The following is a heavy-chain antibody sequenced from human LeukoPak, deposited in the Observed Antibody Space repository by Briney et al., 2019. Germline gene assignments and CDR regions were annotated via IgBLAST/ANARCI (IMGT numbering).Heavy chain of an antibody. V-gene: IGHV3-15*01. CDR1: GLTFTNAW. D-gene: IGHD3-22*01. Sequence: AGGSLRLSCAASGLTFTNAWMSWVRQAPGKGLEWVGRIKSKTDGGTTDYAAPVKGRFTISRDDSKNTLYLQMNSLKTEDTAVYYCTTTYYYDSSDYWPNFDYWGQGTLVTVSS. J-gene: IGHJ4*02. CDR3: TTTYYYDSSDYWPNFDY. CDR2: IKSKTDGGTT.